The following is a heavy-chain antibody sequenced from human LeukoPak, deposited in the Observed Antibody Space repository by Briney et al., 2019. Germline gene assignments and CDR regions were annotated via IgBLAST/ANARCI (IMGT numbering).Heavy chain of an antibody. CDR2: IYYSGTT. Sequence: SQTLSLTCTVSGASISSGGYYWSWVRQDPGKGLEWIGSIYYSGTTYYNPSLRSRVTMSVDTSKNQFSLILNSVTAADTAVYFCARGLPTIVVVPAAMTLWGQGTLVTVSS. J-gene: IGHJ4*02. D-gene: IGHD2-2*01. CDR1: GASISSGGYY. V-gene: IGHV4-31*03. CDR3: ARGLPTIVVVPAAMTL.